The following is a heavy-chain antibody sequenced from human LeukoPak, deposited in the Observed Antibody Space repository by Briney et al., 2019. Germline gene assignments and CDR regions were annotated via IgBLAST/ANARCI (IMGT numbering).Heavy chain of an antibody. J-gene: IGHJ6*03. CDR2: ISRIGSGT. V-gene: IGHV3-23*01. Sequence: PGGSLRLSCAASGFTFSSYAMSWVRQAPGKGLEWVSAISRIGSGTYYADSVKGRFTISRDNSKNTLHLQINSLRAEDTAIYYCAKSPIVIVPAAIHRYYYYYMDVWGKGTTVTVSS. CDR3: AKSPIVIVPAAIHRYYYYYMDV. D-gene: IGHD2-2*02. CDR1: GFTFSSYA.